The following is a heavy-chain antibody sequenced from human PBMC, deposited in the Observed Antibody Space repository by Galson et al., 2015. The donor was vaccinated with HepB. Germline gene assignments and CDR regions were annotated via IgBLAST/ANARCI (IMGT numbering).Heavy chain of an antibody. CDR3: ARSGAGWELTQPYFDY. CDR1: GFTFSSYW. CDR2: IKQDGSEK. V-gene: IGHV3-7*01. Sequence: SLRLSCAASGFTFSSYWMSWVRQAPGKGLEWVANIKQDGSEKYYVDSVKGRFTISRDNAKNSLYLQMNSLRAEDTAVYYCARSGAGWELTQPYFDYWGQGTLVTVSS. D-gene: IGHD1-26*01. J-gene: IGHJ4*02.